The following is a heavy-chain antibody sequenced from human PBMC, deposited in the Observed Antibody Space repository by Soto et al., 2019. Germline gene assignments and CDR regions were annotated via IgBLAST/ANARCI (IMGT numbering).Heavy chain of an antibody. J-gene: IGHJ6*02. V-gene: IGHV4-61*01. CDR3: ASARGVAPYSYGMDV. Sequence: QVQLQESGPGLVKPSETLSLTCTVSGGSVSSGSYYWSWIRQPPGKGLEWIGYIYYSGSTNYNPSLKSRVTISVDTSTNPFYLKLSSVTAADTAVYYCASARGVAPYSYGMDVWGQGTTVTVSS. D-gene: IGHD3-10*01. CDR1: GGSVSSGSYY. CDR2: IYYSGST.